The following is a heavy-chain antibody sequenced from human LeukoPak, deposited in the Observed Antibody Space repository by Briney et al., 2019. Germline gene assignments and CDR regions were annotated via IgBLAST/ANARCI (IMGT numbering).Heavy chain of an antibody. V-gene: IGHV4-4*07. CDR2: IYTSGST. CDR3: ARLRYGSGSYYTGDFDP. Sequence: SETLSLTCTVCGGSISSYYWSWIRQPAGKGLEWIGRIYTSGSTNYNPSLKSRVTMSVDTSKNQFSLKLSSVTAADTAVYYCARLRYGSGSYYTGDFDPWGQGTLVTVSS. J-gene: IGHJ5*02. CDR1: GGSISSYY. D-gene: IGHD3-10*01.